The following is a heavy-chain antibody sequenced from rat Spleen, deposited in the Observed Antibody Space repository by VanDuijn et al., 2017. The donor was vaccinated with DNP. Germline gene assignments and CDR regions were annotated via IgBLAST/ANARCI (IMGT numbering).Heavy chain of an antibody. Sequence: EVKLVESGGGLVQPGRSLKLSCAASGFNFNDYWMGWVRQAPGKGLEWIGEINEDTSTIKYSPSLKDKFTISRDNVQNTLFLQMSKVGSEDTAIYYCVRERAGVDYWGQGVMVTVSS. D-gene: IGHD1-2*01. CDR3: VRERAGVDY. J-gene: IGHJ2*01. CDR1: GFNFNDYW. V-gene: IGHV4-2*01. CDR2: INEDTSTI.